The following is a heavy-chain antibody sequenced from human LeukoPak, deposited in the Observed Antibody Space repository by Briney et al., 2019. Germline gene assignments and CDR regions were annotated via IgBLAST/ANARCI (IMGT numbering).Heavy chain of an antibody. J-gene: IGHJ4*02. D-gene: IGHD2-15*01. CDR2: ITSTSNDK. CDR3: ARDYCIDGCPPGY. Sequence: GGSLRLSCAASGFTFNNYKMNWVRQAPGKGLEWVSSITSTSNDKYYADSVKGRFTVSRDNAKNSLYLRMNSLRAEDTAVYYCARDYCIDGCPPGYWGQGTRVTVSP. V-gene: IGHV3-21*01. CDR1: GFTFNNYK.